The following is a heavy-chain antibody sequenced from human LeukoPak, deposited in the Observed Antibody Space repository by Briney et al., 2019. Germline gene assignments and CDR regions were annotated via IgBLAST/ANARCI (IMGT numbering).Heavy chain of an antibody. CDR3: ATTFRGVIITRLDY. Sequence: GRSLRLSCAASGFSFSGYAMHWVRRTPGKGLEWVAVISHDEKNKFYAESVKGRFTISRDNSKNTLFLEMNSLRPEDPAFYYCATTFRGVIITRLDYWGQGTLVTVSS. V-gene: IGHV3-30*04. CDR2: ISHDEKNK. J-gene: IGHJ4*02. D-gene: IGHD3-10*01. CDR1: GFSFSGYA.